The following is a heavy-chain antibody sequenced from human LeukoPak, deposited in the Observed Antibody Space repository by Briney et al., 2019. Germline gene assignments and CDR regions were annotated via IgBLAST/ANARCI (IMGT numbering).Heavy chain of an antibody. D-gene: IGHD3-22*01. V-gene: IGHV3-23*01. J-gene: IGHJ1*01. CDR3: ANYYDSSGEYFQH. CDR1: GFTFSSSA. CDR2: ISGSGGST. Sequence: GRSPRLSCAASGFTFSSSAMSWVRQAPGKGLEWVSAISGSGGSTYYADSVKGRFTISRDNSKNTLYLQMNSLRAEDTAVYYCANYYDSSGEYFQHWGQGTLVAVSS.